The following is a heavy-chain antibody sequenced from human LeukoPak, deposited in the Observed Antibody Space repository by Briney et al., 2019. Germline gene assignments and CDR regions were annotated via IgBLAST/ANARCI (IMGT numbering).Heavy chain of an antibody. V-gene: IGHV4-31*03. D-gene: IGHD3-10*01. CDR1: GASINSGGYY. CDR2: IYFNGTT. CDR3: ARDRAETYFDY. Sequence: SETLSLTCTVSGASINSGGYYWSWIRQHPGKGLEWIGYIYFNGTTSYNPSLKRRISMSVDTSKNQFSLKLSSVVAADTAVYYCARDRAETYFDYWGQGILVTVSS. J-gene: IGHJ4*02.